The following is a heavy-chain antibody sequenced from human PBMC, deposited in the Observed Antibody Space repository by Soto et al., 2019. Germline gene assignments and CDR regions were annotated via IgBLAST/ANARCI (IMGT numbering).Heavy chain of an antibody. J-gene: IGHJ6*02. Sequence: PAGSLRLSCAASRFTFSNFAMSWVRQAPGKGLEWVSSISASGDSTYYADSVKGRFTISRDNSKNSLYLHMNSLRAEDTAIYYCATLKAGYCSGGSCDPEYYGMDIWGQGTTVTVSS. CDR1: RFTFSNFA. CDR2: ISASGDST. D-gene: IGHD2-15*01. CDR3: ATLKAGYCSGGSCDPEYYGMDI. V-gene: IGHV3-23*01.